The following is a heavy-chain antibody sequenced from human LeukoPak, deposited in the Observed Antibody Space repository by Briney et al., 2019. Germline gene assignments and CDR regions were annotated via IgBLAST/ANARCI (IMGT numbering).Heavy chain of an antibody. J-gene: IGHJ4*02. Sequence: SETLSLTCTVSGGSMSSSSNYWNWIRQPAGTGLEWLGRIYSSGTTTYNPSLKGRVTISLDTSKNQFSLKLTCVTAADTAVYYCARIFCSGGNCYHFDYWGQGTLVTVSS. CDR2: IYSSGTT. CDR3: ARIFCSGGNCYHFDY. CDR1: GGSMSSSSNY. D-gene: IGHD2-15*01. V-gene: IGHV4-61*02.